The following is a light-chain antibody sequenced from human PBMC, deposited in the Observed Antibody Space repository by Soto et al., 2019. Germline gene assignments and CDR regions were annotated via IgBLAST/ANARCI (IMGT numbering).Light chain of an antibody. J-gene: IGKJ2*01. CDR3: QQYGSSMYA. CDR1: RSVSAAY. V-gene: IGKV3-20*01. Sequence: EIVLTQSPGTLSLSPGATATISCRTSRSVSAAYLAWYQQRPGQAPRLLIYGASSRATGIPARFSGTVSGTDFTLTISGLEPEDFVVYYCQQYGSSMYAFGQGTKLEI. CDR2: GAS.